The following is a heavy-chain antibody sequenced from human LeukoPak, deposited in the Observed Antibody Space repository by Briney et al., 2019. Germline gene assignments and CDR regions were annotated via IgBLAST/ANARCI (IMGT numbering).Heavy chain of an antibody. Sequence: GGSLRLSCAASGFNFSSYAMSSGRQAPGKGLEWVSAISGSGGSTYYADSVKGRFTISRDNSKNTLYLQMNSLRAEDTAVYYCAKGGRYTPLLFDYWGQGTLVTVSS. CDR1: GFNFSSYA. D-gene: IGHD5-24*01. J-gene: IGHJ4*02. CDR2: ISGSGGST. CDR3: AKGGRYTPLLFDY. V-gene: IGHV3-23*01.